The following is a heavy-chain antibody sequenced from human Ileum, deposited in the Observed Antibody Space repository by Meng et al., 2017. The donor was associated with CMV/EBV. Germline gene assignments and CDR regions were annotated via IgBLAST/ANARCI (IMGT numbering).Heavy chain of an antibody. CDR3: ARGLTYYDFWSGYYHFDY. CDR1: GGSISSSSYY. V-gene: IGHV4-39*01. D-gene: IGHD3-3*01. J-gene: IGHJ4*02. Sequence: LRLSCTVSGGSISSSSYYWGWIRQPPGKGLEWIGSIYYSGSTYYNPSLKSRVTISVDTSKNQFSLKLSSVTAADTAVYYCARGLTYYDFWSGYYHFDYWGQGTLVTVSS. CDR2: IYYSGST.